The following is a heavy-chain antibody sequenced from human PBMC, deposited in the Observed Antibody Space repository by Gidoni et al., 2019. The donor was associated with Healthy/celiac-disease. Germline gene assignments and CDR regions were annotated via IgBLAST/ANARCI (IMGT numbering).Heavy chain of an antibody. V-gene: IGHV3-33*01. J-gene: IGHJ3*02. CDR2: IWYDGSNK. CDR1: GFTFSRYG. Sequence: QVQLVESGGGVVQPGRSLRLSCAASGFTFSRYGMHWVRQAPGKGLEWVAVIWYDGSNKYYADSVKGRFTISRDNSKNTLYLQMNSLRAEDTAVYYCAREVRSHDAFDIWGQGTMVTVSS. CDR3: AREVRSHDAFDI.